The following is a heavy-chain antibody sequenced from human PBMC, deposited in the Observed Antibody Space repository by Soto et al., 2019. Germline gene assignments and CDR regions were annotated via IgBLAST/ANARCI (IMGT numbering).Heavy chain of an antibody. V-gene: IGHV4-59*12. Sequence: SETLSLTCTVSGGSISSYYWSWIRQPPGKGLEWIGDINHSGSTNYNPSLKSRITIKPDTSKNQFSLQLNSVTPEDTAVYYCARAVSNGQQWLAYYYYYGMDVWGQGTTVTVSS. CDR1: GGSISSYY. J-gene: IGHJ6*02. CDR2: INHSGST. D-gene: IGHD6-19*01. CDR3: ARAVSNGQQWLAYYYYYGMDV.